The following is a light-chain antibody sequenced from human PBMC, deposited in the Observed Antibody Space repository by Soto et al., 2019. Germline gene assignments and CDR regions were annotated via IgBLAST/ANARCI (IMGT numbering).Light chain of an antibody. J-gene: IGKJ1*01. V-gene: IGKV1-5*01. Sequence: IHRTHSPATLSASVLYRVTITCLSSQIISIWLSCYQQKPGKAPKLLIYDASSLESGVPSRFSGSGSGTEFTLTISSLQPDDFATYYCQQYNSYSRTF. CDR2: DAS. CDR3: QQYNSYSRT. CDR1: QIISIW.